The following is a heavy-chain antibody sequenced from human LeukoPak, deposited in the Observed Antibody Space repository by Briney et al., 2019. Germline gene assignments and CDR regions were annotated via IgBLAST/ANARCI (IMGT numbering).Heavy chain of an antibody. CDR3: ARDLKRLAFDY. CDR1: GGSISGSY. CDR2: IYYSGST. D-gene: IGHD3-9*01. Sequence: SETLSLTCTVSGGSISGSYWSWIRQAPGKGLEWIGYIYYSGSTNYNPSLKSRVTISVDTSKNQFSLNLSSVTAADTAVYYCARDLKRLAFDYWGQGTLVTVSS. V-gene: IGHV4-59*01. J-gene: IGHJ4*02.